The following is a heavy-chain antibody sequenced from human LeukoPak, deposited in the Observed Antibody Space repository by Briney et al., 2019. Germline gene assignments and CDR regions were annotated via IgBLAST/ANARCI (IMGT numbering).Heavy chain of an antibody. CDR1: GYTFTSCD. CDR3: ARVLRLRFLEWQLHY. CDR2: MNPNSGNT. D-gene: IGHD3-3*01. Sequence: ASVKVSCKASGYTFTSCDINWVRQATGQGLEWMGWMNPNSGNTGYAQKFQGRVTMTRNTSMSTAYMELSSLRSEDTAVYYCARVLRLRFLEWQLHYWGQGTLVTVSS. V-gene: IGHV1-8*01. J-gene: IGHJ4*02.